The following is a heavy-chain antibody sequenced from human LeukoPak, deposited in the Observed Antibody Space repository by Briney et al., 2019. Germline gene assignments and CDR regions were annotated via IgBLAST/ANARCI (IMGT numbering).Heavy chain of an antibody. J-gene: IGHJ3*02. V-gene: IGHV1-8*01. Sequence: APGKVSCKASGYTFTSYDINWVRQATGQGLEWMGWMNPNSGNTGYAQKFQGRVTMTRNTSISTAYMELSSLRSEDTAVYYCVGVRDAFDIWGQGTMVTVSS. CDR3: VGVRDAFDI. D-gene: IGHD3-10*01. CDR2: MNPNSGNT. CDR1: GYTFTSYD.